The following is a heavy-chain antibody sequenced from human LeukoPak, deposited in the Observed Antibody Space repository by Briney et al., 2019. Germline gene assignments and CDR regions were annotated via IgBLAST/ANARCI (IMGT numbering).Heavy chain of an antibody. V-gene: IGHV4-34*01. J-gene: IGHJ4*02. CDR1: GGSFSGYY. CDR3: ARGVDYFDY. D-gene: IGHD2-15*01. CDR2: INHGGST. Sequence: SETLSLTCAVYGGSFSGYYWSWIRQPPGKGLEWIGEINHGGSTNYNPSLKSRVTISVDTSKNQFSLKLSSVTAADTAVYYCARGVDYFDYWGQGTLVTVSS.